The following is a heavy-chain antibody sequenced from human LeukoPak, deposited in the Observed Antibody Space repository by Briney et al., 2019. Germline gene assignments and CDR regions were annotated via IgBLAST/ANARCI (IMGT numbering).Heavy chain of an antibody. V-gene: IGHV1-69*01. CDR2: IIPIFGTA. CDR1: GGTFSSYA. J-gene: IGHJ4*02. Sequence: SVKVSCKASGGTFSSYAISWVRQAPGQGLEWMGGIIPIFGTANYAQKFQGRVTITADESTSTAYMELSSLRSEDTAVYYCARSAGAQPNPYDYWGQGTLVTVSS. CDR3: ARSAGAQPNPYDY. D-gene: IGHD6-13*01.